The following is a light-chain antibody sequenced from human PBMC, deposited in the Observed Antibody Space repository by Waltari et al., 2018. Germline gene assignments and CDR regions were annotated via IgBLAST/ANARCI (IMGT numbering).Light chain of an antibody. J-gene: IGLJ3*02. Sequence: QHQRLAPQLLIYEITTWPSVVSRRFSASTSGTAASPTISGLQAEDEADYYCNPFTSSTTWVFGGGTRVTVL. V-gene: IGLV2-14*03. CDR2: EIT. CDR3: NPFTSSTTWV.